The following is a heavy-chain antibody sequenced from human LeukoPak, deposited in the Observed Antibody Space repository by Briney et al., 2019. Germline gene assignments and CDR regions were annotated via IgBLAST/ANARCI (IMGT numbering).Heavy chain of an antibody. D-gene: IGHD6-19*01. Sequence: PSETLSLTCAVYGGSFSGYYWSWIRQPPGKGLEWIGEINHSGSTNYNPSLKSRVTISVDTSRNQFSLKLSSVTAADTAVYYCARHSSGWYSDYWGQGTLVTVSS. V-gene: IGHV4-34*01. CDR3: ARHSSGWYSDY. CDR2: INHSGST. CDR1: GGSFSGYY. J-gene: IGHJ4*02.